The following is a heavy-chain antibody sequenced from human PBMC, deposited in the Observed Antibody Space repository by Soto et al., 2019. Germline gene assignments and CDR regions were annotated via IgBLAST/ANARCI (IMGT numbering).Heavy chain of an antibody. D-gene: IGHD2-15*01. J-gene: IGHJ5*02. Sequence: QVQLVQSGAEVKKPGASVKVSCKASGYSITCCAMHWVRQAPGQRLECMGWINTVNGDTKYSEKFHGRVTIFRDTSANTAYMELSSLRSEGTAVYYCARDVRWTSGWFYPWGQGTLIVVSS. CDR1: GYSITCCA. CDR3: ARDVRWTSGWFYP. V-gene: IGHV1-3*04. CDR2: INTVNGDT.